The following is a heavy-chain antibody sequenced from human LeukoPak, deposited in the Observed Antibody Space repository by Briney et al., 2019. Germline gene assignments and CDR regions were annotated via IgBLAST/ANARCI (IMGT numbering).Heavy chain of an antibody. Sequence: PGGSLRLSCAASGFTFSSYWMSWVRQAPGKGLEWVANIKQDGSEKYYVDSVKGRFTISRDNAKNSLYLQMNSLRAEDTAVYYCARDPGRHIVVVTAIPGFDYWGQGTLVTVSS. D-gene: IGHD2-21*02. CDR1: GFTFSSYW. CDR2: IKQDGSEK. CDR3: ARDPGRHIVVVTAIPGFDY. J-gene: IGHJ4*02. V-gene: IGHV3-7*01.